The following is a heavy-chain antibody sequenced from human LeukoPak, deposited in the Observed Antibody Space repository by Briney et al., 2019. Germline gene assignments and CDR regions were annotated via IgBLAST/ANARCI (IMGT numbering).Heavy chain of an antibody. V-gene: IGHV1-2*02. J-gene: IGHJ4*02. CDR3: TREGIAARPRGKNDY. Sequence: ASVKVSCKGSGYTFNGYYMHWVRQAPGQGPEWMGWINPNSGATEYAHKFQGRVTMTRDSSSNTGYLELSRLTVDDTAIYYCTREGIAARPRGKNDYWGQGTLVTVSS. CDR2: INPNSGAT. CDR1: GYTFNGYY. D-gene: IGHD6-6*01.